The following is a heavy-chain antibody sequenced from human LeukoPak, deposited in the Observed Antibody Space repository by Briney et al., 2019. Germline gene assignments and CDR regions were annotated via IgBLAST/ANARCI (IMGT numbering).Heavy chain of an antibody. V-gene: IGHV3-23*01. CDR1: GFTFSSYV. D-gene: IGHD4-17*01. J-gene: IGHJ4*02. CDR2: ISGSGYST. Sequence: HSGGSLRLSCAASGFTFSSYVMSWVRQAPGKGLKWVSTISGSGYSTYYADSVKGRFTISRDNSQNTLYLQMNSLRAEDTAVYYCAKDLTTVTPRYFDYWCQGTLVTVSS. CDR3: AKDLTTVTPRYFDY.